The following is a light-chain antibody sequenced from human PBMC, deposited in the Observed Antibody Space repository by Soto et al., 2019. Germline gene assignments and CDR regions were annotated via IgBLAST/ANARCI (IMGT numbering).Light chain of an antibody. CDR1: QSISSW. CDR2: DAS. J-gene: IGKJ2*01. Sequence: DIQMTQSPSTLSESVGDRVTITCRASQSISSWLAWYQQKPGKAPKLLIYDASSLESGVPSRFSGSGSGTEFTLTISSLQPDDFATSSCQQYNSYSTFVQGTKLESK. CDR3: QQYNSYST. V-gene: IGKV1-5*01.